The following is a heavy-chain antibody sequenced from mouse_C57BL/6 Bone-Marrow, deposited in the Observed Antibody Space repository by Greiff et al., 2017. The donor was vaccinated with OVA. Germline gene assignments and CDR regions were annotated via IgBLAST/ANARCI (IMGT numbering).Heavy chain of an antibody. J-gene: IGHJ3*01. CDR1: GFTFSNYW. CDR2: IRLKSDNYAT. V-gene: IGHV6-3*01. D-gene: IGHD2-4*01. CDR3: TYDYSPWFAY. Sequence: EVKLVESGGGLVQPGGSMKLSCVASGFTFSNYWMNWVRQSPEKGLEWVAQIRLKSDNYATHYAESVKGRFTISRDDSKSSVYLQMNNLRAEDTGIYYCTYDYSPWFAYWGQGTLVTVSA.